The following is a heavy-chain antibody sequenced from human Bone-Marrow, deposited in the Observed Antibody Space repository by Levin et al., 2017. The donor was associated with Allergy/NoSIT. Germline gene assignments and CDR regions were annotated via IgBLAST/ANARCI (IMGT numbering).Heavy chain of an antibody. CDR3: AGYDTSAYHSPFDY. J-gene: IGHJ4*02. D-gene: IGHD3-22*01. V-gene: IGHV3-23*01. CDR2: ISGSGGNT. CDR1: GFIFSNYA. Sequence: PSETLSLTCAASGFIFSNYAMNWVRQAPGKGLERVSQISGSGGNTHYADSVKGRFTFSRDNSKNTLYLQMNSLRAEDTAVYYCAGYDTSAYHSPFDYWGQGTLVTVSS.